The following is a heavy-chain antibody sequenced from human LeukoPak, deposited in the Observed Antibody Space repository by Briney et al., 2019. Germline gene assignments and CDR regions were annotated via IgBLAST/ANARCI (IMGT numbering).Heavy chain of an antibody. CDR2: IYYSGST. J-gene: IGHJ4*02. D-gene: IGHD2-15*01. CDR1: GGSISSGDYY. Sequence: SQTLSLTCTVSGGSISSGDYYWSWIRQPPGKGLEWIGYIYYSGSTYYNPSLKSRVTISVDTSKNQFSLKLSSVTAADTAVYYCARDPGCSGGSCYQPYFDYWGQGTLVTVSS. CDR3: ARDPGCSGGSCYQPYFDY. V-gene: IGHV4-30-4*01.